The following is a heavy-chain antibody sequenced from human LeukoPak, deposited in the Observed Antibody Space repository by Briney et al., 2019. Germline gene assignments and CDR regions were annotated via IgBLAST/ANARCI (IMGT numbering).Heavy chain of an antibody. CDR3: ARERDYGGKVDY. CDR1: GYTFTSYG. D-gene: IGHD4-17*01. CDR2: ISAYNGNT. Sequence: ASVKVSFKASGYTFTSYGISWVRQAPGQRLEWMGWISAYNGNTNYAQKLQGRVTMTTDTSTSTAYMELRSLRSDDTAVYYCARERDYGGKVDYWGQGTLVTVSS. J-gene: IGHJ4*02. V-gene: IGHV1-18*04.